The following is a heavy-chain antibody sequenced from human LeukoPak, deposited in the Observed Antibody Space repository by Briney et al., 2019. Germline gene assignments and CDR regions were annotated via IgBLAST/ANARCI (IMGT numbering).Heavy chain of an antibody. Sequence: GGSLRLSCAASGLPFRNYAMNGGREAPGRGGEWVSSFSVTKNYAASVQGRFIISSDNSTNTLYLQINSLRVEDTAVYYCAKSWRSFSSSGYYAFDIWGQGTMVTVSS. CDR3: AKSWRSFSSSGYYAFDI. D-gene: IGHD3-22*01. V-gene: IGHV3-23*01. CDR1: GLPFRNYA. CDR2: FSVTK. J-gene: IGHJ3*02.